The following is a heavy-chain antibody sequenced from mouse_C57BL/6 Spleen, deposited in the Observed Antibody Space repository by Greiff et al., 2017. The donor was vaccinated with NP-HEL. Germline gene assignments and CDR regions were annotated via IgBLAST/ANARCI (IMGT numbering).Heavy chain of an antibody. CDR3: ARGDDYSFGY. CDR2: ISYDGSN. J-gene: IGHJ2*01. V-gene: IGHV3-6*01. Sequence: EVQLQESGPGLVKPSQSLSLTCSVTGYSITSGYYWNWIRQFPGNKLEWMGYISYDGSNNYNPSLKNRISITRDTSKNQFFLKLNSVTTEDTATYYCARGDDYSFGYWGQGTTLTVSS. CDR1: GYSITSGYY. D-gene: IGHD2-4*01.